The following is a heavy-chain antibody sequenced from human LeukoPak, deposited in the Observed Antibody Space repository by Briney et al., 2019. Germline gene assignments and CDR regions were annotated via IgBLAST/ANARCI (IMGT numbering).Heavy chain of an antibody. D-gene: IGHD3-10*01. CDR3: ARTPRGLTMGRKSHGTSADVFDV. CDR1: GGSFSDYY. Sequence: SETLSLTCAVYGGSFSDYYWTWIRQPPGKGLEWIGEISHNANTRYDPSLKSRVTISVDTSKNQFSLNLTSVIAADTAVYYRARTPRGLTMGRKSHGTSADVFDVWGQGTTVTVSS. V-gene: IGHV4-34*01. CDR2: ISHNANT. J-gene: IGHJ3*01.